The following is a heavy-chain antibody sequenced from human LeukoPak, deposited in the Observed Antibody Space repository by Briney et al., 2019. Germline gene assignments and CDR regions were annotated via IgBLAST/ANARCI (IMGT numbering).Heavy chain of an antibody. Sequence: GGSLRLSCAASGFTFNSYAMSCVPQAPGKGREWVLPHSGRGSSTHYADSVKGRFTISRDNSKNTLYLQMNSLRAEDTAVYYCARDSSEYCGGDCYPDYWGQGTLVTVSS. J-gene: IGHJ4*02. CDR3: ARDSSEYCGGDCYPDY. CDR2: HSGRGSST. V-gene: IGHV3-23*01. CDR1: GFTFNSYA. D-gene: IGHD2-21*02.